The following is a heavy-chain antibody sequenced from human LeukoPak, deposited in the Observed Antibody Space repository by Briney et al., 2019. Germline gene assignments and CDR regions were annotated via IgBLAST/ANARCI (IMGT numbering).Heavy chain of an antibody. CDR3: AKDWIQFNRVFECFDS. V-gene: IGHV3-23*01. D-gene: IGHD3-3*01. CDR2: IGNTDT. J-gene: IGHJ4*02. CDR1: GFPFETNA. Sequence: GGSLRLSCATSGFPFETNAMSWVRQAPGKGLEWFATIGNTDTFYADSVTGRFTISRDNSKNTVNLQMNRLRVEDTAIYYCAKDWIQFNRVFECFDSWGRGTLVSVSS.